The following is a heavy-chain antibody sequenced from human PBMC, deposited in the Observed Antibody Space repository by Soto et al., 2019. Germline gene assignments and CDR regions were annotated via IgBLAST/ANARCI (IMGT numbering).Heavy chain of an antibody. V-gene: IGHV2-26*02. D-gene: IGHD6-19*01. J-gene: IGHJ2*01. CDR2: IFSNDKK. CDR1: GFSLSNGRGG. CDR3: ARIWRSSGGVYYFDL. Sequence: VTLKESGPVLVKPTETLTLTCTVSGFSLSNGRGGVSWIRQPPGKALECLAHIFSNDKKSYSTSLKRRLTISKDTPASQGGLIMTNMYPVDTPTYYSARIWRSSGGVYYFDLWGRGTLVTVSS.